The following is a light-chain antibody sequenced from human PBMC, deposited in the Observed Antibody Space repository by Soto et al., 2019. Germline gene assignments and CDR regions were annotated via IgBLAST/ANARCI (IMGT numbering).Light chain of an antibody. CDR2: DAS. V-gene: IGKV3-15*01. J-gene: IGKJ5*01. Sequence: EIVMTQSPATLSVSLGERATLSCRASQSVRSSLAWYQQKTGQAPRLLIYDASTRAPGIPARFSGSGSGTELTLTISSLQSDDFAVYHCQQYNNWPPTFGHGTRLEIK. CDR1: QSVRSS. CDR3: QQYNNWPPT.